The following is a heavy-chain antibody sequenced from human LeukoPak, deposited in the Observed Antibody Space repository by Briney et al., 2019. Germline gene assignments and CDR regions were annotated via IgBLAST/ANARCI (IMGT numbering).Heavy chain of an antibody. Sequence: SETLSLTCTVSGGSVSSYYWSWIQQPPGKGLEWIGYMYNSGNTNYNPSLKSRVTISVDTSKNQFSLKLSSVTAADTAVYYCASHSGYDYFDYWGQGTLVTVSS. J-gene: IGHJ4*02. CDR2: MYNSGNT. D-gene: IGHD5-12*01. V-gene: IGHV4-59*02. CDR1: GGSVSSYY. CDR3: ASHSGYDYFDY.